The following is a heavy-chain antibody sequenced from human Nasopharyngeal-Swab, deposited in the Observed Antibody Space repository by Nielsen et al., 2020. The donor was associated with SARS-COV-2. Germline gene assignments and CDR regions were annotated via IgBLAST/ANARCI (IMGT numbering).Heavy chain of an antibody. D-gene: IGHD1-26*01. CDR1: GFTFSSYG. J-gene: IGHJ4*02. Sequence: GESLKISCAASGFTFSSYGMHWVRQAPGQGLEWVAVISYDGSNKYYADSVKGRFTISRDNSKNTLYLQMNSLRAEDTAVYYCAKEPSSGSYPSWGQGTLVTVSS. CDR3: AKEPSSGSYPS. V-gene: IGHV3-30*18. CDR2: ISYDGSNK.